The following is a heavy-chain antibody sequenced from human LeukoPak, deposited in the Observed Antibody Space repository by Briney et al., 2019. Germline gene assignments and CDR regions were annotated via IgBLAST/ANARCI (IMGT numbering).Heavy chain of an antibody. D-gene: IGHD4-11*01. J-gene: IGHJ4*02. V-gene: IGHV3-23*01. CDR1: EFTFSSYA. CDR3: TTDLTTDFDF. CDR2: ISGSGGST. Sequence: PGGSLRLSCAASEFTFSSYAMSWVRQAPGKGLEWVSAISGSGGSTYYADSVKGRFTISRDNSKNTLYLQMNSLKTEDTAVYYCTTDLTTDFDFWGQGTLVTVSS.